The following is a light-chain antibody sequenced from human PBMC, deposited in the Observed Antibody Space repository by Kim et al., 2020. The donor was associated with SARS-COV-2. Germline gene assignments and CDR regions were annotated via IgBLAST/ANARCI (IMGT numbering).Light chain of an antibody. CDR1: QSLSTSY. CDR2: GAS. V-gene: IGKV3-20*01. CDR3: QQYRSTPAN. J-gene: IGKJ4*01. Sequence: EIVLTQSPGTLSLSPGERATLSCRASQSLSTSYLAWYQLKPGQAPSLLIYGASTRATGIPNRFSGSGSGTDFTLTISRLEPEDFAMYYHQQYRSTPANFGGGTKVDI.